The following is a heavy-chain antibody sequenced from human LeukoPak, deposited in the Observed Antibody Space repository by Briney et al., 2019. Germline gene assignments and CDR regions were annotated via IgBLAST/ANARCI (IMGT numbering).Heavy chain of an antibody. D-gene: IGHD3-22*01. J-gene: IGHJ4*02. CDR2: I. V-gene: IGHV3-48*01. Sequence: GGSLRLSCAASGFTFSSYSMLWVRQAPGKGLEWVSYIDSVKGRFTNSRDNAKNSMYLQMYTLRAEDTAVYYCARDRHKYNYDSGGYPPYWGQGTLVTVSS. CDR1: GFTFSSYS. CDR3: ARDRHKYNYDSGGYPPY.